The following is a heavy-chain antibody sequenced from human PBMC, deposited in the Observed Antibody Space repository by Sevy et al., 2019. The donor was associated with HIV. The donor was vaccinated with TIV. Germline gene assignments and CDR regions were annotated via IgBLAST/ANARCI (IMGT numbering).Heavy chain of an antibody. CDR3: AREVIGCCSSTSCYVFVGSYYYYYMDV. V-gene: IGHV4-4*07. CDR1: GGSISSYY. Sequence: SETLSLTCTVSGGSISSYYWSWIRQPAGKGLEWIGRIYTSGSNNYNPSLKSRVTMSVDTAKNQFSLKLSSVTAADTAVYYCAREVIGCCSSTSCYVFVGSYYYYYMDVWGKGTTVTVSS. D-gene: IGHD2-2*01. J-gene: IGHJ6*03. CDR2: IYTSGSN.